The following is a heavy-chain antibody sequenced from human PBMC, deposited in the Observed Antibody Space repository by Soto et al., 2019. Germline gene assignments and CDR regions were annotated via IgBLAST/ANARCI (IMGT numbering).Heavy chain of an antibody. CDR1: GFTFSDYY. V-gene: IGHV3-11*01. CDR2: ISSSGSTI. Sequence: PGGSLRLSCAASGFTFSDYYMSWIRQAPGKGLEWVSYISSSGSTIYYADSVKGRFTISRDNAKNSLYLQMNSLRAEDTAVYYCARVPRRVVINPFMNWFDPWGQGTLVTVSS. D-gene: IGHD3-3*01. J-gene: IGHJ5*02. CDR3: ARVPRRVVINPFMNWFDP.